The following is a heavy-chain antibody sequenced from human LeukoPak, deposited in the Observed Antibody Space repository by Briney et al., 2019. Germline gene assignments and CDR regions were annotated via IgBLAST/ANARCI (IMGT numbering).Heavy chain of an antibody. D-gene: IGHD6-13*01. V-gene: IGHV4-59*01. CDR3: ARNLIPEQLVLNF. CDR1: GGSISNYY. J-gene: IGHJ4*02. Sequence: SETLSLTCTVSGGSISNYYWSWIRQPPGKGLEWIGYIYYSGRTRYNPSLKSPVTISVDTSKNQFSLNLKSVTPEDTAVYYCARNLIPEQLVLNFWGQGTLVTVSS. CDR2: IYYSGRT.